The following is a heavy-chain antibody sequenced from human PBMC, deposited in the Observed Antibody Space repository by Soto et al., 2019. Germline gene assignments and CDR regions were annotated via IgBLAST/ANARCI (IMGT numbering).Heavy chain of an antibody. CDR2: INPNGGIT. J-gene: IGHJ4*02. V-gene: IGHV1-46*01. CDR3: ATSVDSAMAFDY. CDR1: GYTFTHYY. Sequence: ASVKVSCKASGYTFTHYYIHWVRQAPGQGLEWMGIINPNGGITTYAQKFRAGFTMTRDTSTSTVYLELSSLRSEDSAIYYCATSVDSAMAFDYWGQGTLVTVSS. D-gene: IGHD5-18*01.